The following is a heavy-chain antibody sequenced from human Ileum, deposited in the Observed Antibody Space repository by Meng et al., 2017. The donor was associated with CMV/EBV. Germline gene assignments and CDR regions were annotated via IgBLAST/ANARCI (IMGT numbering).Heavy chain of an antibody. CDR3: ARDLTNKWFYY. V-gene: IGHV4-39*07. D-gene: IGHD1-26*01. CDR2: MYVSGIA. CDR1: RGPLSSGGHS. J-gene: IGHJ4*02. Sequence: LAASVPTRWKPAATLSPHCSSSRGPLSSGGHSLAGSRQPPGERLEWIGSMYVSGIADYNPSLKSRVNISLHATQKQSSLRLTSVTAADSAVYFCARDLTNKWFYYWGQGTLVTVSS.